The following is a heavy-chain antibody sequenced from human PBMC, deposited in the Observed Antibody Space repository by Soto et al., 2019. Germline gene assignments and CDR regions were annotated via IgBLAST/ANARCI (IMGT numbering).Heavy chain of an antibody. CDR1: GFTFSSYG. CDR3: AKDGLVAGFDY. V-gene: IGHV3-30*18. CDR2: ISYDGSNK. D-gene: IGHD6-19*01. Sequence: GGSLRLSCAASGFTFSSYGMHWVRQAPGKGLEWVAVISYDGSNKYYADSVKGRFTISRDNSKNTLYLQMNSLRAEDTAVYYCAKDGLVAGFDYWGQGTLATVSS. J-gene: IGHJ4*02.